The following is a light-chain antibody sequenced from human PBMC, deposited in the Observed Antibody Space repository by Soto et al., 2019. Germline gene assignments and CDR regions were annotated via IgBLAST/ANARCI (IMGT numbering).Light chain of an antibody. J-gene: IGKJ2*01. V-gene: IGKV1-39*01. CDR1: QSISSY. CDR2: AAS. Sequence: DIQMTQSPSSLSASVGDRVTITCRASQSISSYLNWYQQKPGKAPNLLIYAASNLQSGAPSRFSGSGSGTDFTLTISSLQPEDFTTYYCQQNYNTPYTFGQGTKVEIK. CDR3: QQNYNTPYT.